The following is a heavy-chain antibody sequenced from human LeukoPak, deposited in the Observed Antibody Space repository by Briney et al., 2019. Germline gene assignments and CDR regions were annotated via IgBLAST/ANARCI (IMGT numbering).Heavy chain of an antibody. CDR3: ARDLPFYY. J-gene: IGHJ4*02. Sequence: GPSLSLSRAPYGLIVSSHYMSWVRLAPGKGLGWVSVIYSGVSTYYADSVKGRFTISRDNSKNTVYLQMNSLRAEDTAVYYCARDLPFYYCGEGALGTASS. CDR2: IYSGVST. CDR1: GLIVSSHY. V-gene: IGHV3-53*01.